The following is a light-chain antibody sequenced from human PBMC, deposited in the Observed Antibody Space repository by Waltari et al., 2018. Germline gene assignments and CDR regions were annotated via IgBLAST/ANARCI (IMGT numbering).Light chain of an antibody. J-gene: IGKJ3*01. Sequence: DIQLSQSPSFLSASVGDIVTITCRASQGINSYLAWYQQKPGKAPNLLIYAASTLHSGVPSGFSGSGSGTEFTLTISSLQPEDCATYYCQQLNYYPFTFGPGTKVDIK. V-gene: IGKV1-9*01. CDR3: QQLNYYPFT. CDR2: AAS. CDR1: QGINSY.